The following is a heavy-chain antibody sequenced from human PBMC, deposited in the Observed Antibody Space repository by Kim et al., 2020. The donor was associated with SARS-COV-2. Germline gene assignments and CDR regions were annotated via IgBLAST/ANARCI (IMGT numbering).Heavy chain of an antibody. J-gene: IGHJ4*02. CDR1: GFTFTDHG. CDR3: AKTRSGTCGGQIDF. Sequence: GGSLRLSCGTAGFTFTDHGMTWVRQAPGKGLEWVSSVCGGDRGTYYADSVKGRFTISRDNSNNTLYLLMSSLSAEATARYYCAKTRSGTCGGQIDFWGQGTLVTVYS. D-gene: IGHD3-10*01. V-gene: IGHV3-23*01. CDR2: VCGGDRGT.